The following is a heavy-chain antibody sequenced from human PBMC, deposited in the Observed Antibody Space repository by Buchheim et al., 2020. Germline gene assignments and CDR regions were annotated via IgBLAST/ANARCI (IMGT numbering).Heavy chain of an antibody. V-gene: IGHV4-39*01. Sequence: QLQLQESGPGLVKPSETLSLTCTVSGGSISSSSYYWGWIRQPPGKGLEWIGSIYYSGRTYYNPSLKIRVTISVNTSRQQFFLKLSSVTAADTAVYYCARHSRGSYYGGYYMDVWGKGTT. CDR1: GGSISSSSYY. J-gene: IGHJ6*03. D-gene: IGHD1-26*01. CDR3: ARHSRGSYYGGYYMDV. CDR2: IYYSGRT.